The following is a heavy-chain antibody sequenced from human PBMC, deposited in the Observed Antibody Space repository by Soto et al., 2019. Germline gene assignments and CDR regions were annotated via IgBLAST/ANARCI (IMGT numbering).Heavy chain of an antibody. CDR2: ISGSGGST. CDR3: ARRGSGSYYDY. J-gene: IGHJ4*02. CDR1: GFTFSSYA. D-gene: IGHD1-26*01. Sequence: EVQLLESGGGLVQPGGSLRLSCAASGFTFSSYAMRWVRQAPGKGLEWVSDISGSGGSTYYADSVKGRFTTSRDNSKNTLYLQMNSLRAEDTAVYYCARRGSGSYYDYWGQGTLVTVSS. V-gene: IGHV3-23*01.